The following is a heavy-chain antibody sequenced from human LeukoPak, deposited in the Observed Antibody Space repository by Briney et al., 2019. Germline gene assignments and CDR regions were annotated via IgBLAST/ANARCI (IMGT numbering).Heavy chain of an antibody. CDR1: GGSISSYY. J-gene: IGHJ3*02. D-gene: IGHD4-17*01. Sequence: ASETLSLTCTVSGGSISSYYWSWIRQPAGKGLEWIGRIYTSGSTNYNPSLKSRVTMSVDTSKNQFSLKLSSVTAADTAVYYCARGLIRFYGDSSAFDIWGQGTMVTVSS. V-gene: IGHV4-4*07. CDR2: IYTSGST. CDR3: ARGLIRFYGDSSAFDI.